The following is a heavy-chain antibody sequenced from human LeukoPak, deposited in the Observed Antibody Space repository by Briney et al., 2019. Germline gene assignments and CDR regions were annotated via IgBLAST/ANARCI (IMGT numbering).Heavy chain of an antibody. CDR3: ARDRWELWYSDYYGLDV. CDR1: GGSISNEY. V-gene: IGHV4-59*01. D-gene: IGHD3-16*01. J-gene: IGHJ6*02. Sequence: SETLSLTCIVSGGSISNEYWSWIRQPPGKGLEWIGYIYHSGSTNYNPTLRSRATISVDTSKNQFSLKLSSVTAADTAVYYCARDRWELWYSDYYGLDVWGQGTAVIVSS. CDR2: IYHSGST.